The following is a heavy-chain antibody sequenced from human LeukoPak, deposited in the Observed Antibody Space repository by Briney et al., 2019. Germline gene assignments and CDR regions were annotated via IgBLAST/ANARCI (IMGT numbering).Heavy chain of an antibody. CDR1: GDSVSSNSAA. V-gene: IGHV6-1*01. CDR2: TYYRSKWYN. CDR3: ARTPHDGWGIGGSYYFDY. D-gene: IGHD3-16*01. J-gene: IGHJ4*02. Sequence: SQTLSHTCAISGDSVSSNSAAWNWIRQSPSRGLEWLGRTYYRSKWYNDYAVSVKSRITINPDTSKNQFSLQLNSVTPEDTAVYYCARTPHDGWGIGGSYYFDYWGQGTLVTVSS.